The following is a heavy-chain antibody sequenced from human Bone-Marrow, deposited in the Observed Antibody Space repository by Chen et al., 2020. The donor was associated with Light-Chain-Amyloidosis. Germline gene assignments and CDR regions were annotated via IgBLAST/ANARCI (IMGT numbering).Heavy chain of an antibody. CDR1: GFNFGSNS. Sequence: EVQLVESGGGLVKPGGSLRLSCKASGFNFGSNSMNWVRQAPGKGLEWISSTSSRSSHIYYADSVKGRFTISRDNTNNSLFLQMDSLRAEDTAVYYCARDIKGRRLGGFDYWGQGTLVTVSS. CDR2: TSSRSSHI. J-gene: IGHJ4*02. CDR3: ARDIKGRRLGGFDY. V-gene: IGHV3-21*02. D-gene: IGHD5-12*01.